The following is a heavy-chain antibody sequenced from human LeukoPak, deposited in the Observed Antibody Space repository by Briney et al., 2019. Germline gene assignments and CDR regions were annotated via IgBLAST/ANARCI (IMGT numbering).Heavy chain of an antibody. V-gene: IGHV3-23*01. Sequence: PGGSLTLSCAASGFTFSSYAMSWVRQAPGKGLEWVSAISGSGGSTYYADSVKGRFTISRDNSKNTLYLQMNSLRAEDTAVYYCAKRPHCSGGSCPYYFDYWGQGTLVTVSS. J-gene: IGHJ4*02. CDR2: ISGSGGST. D-gene: IGHD2-15*01. CDR1: GFTFSSYA. CDR3: AKRPHCSGGSCPYYFDY.